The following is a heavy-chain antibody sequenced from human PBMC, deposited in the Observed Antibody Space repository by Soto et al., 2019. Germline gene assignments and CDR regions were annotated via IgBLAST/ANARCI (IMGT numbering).Heavy chain of an antibody. CDR1: GFTFSSYG. J-gene: IGHJ3*02. CDR3: AREGGDDAFDI. D-gene: IGHD3-16*01. Sequence: QVQLVESGGGVVQPGRSLRLSCAASGFTFSSYGMHWVRQAPGKGLEWVAVIWYDGSNKYYADSVKGRFTISRDNSKNTLYLHMNSLRAEDTAVYYCAREGGDDAFDIWGQGTMVTVSS. CDR2: IWYDGSNK. V-gene: IGHV3-33*01.